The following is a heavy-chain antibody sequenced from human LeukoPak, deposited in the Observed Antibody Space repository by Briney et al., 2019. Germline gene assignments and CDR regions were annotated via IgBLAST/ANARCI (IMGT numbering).Heavy chain of an antibody. D-gene: IGHD3-3*01. Sequence: PSETLSLTCTISGGSISSNYWSWIRQPPGKGLEWIGYICYSGRTKNNPPLKSRVTISVDTSKNQFSLKLSSVTAADTAVYYCASGPDFYMDVWGKGTTVTVSS. J-gene: IGHJ6*03. CDR3: ASGPDFYMDV. CDR1: GGSISSNY. V-gene: IGHV4-59*01. CDR2: ICYSGRT.